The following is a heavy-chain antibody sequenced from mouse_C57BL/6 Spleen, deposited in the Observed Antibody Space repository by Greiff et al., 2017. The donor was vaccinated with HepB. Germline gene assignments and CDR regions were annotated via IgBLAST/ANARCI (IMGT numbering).Heavy chain of an antibody. CDR3: ARPGDSWVAD. V-gene: IGHV5-17*01. J-gene: IGHJ3*01. Sequence: EVKLMESGGGLVKPGGSLKLSCAASGFTFSDYGMHWVRQAPEKGLEWVAYISSGSSTIYYADTVKGRFTISRDNAKNTLFLQMTSLRSEDTAMYYCARPGDSWVADWGEGTLVTVSA. CDR2: ISSGSSTI. CDR1: GFTFSDYG.